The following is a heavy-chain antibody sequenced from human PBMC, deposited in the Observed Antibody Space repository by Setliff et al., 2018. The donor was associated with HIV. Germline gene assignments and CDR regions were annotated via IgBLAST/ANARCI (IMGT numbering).Heavy chain of an antibody. CDR2: IRSKDYGGTT. CDR1: EFTFGDYA. CDR3: ARPLLRTNPVYGILGNWFDS. Sequence: GSLRLSCSGSEFTFGDYAMMWVRQAPGKGLEWVGFIRSKDYGGTTEYAASVKGRFTISRDDSKTIAYLQMNSLRAEDTAVYYCARPLLRTNPVYGILGNWFDSWGRGTLVTVSS. D-gene: IGHD2-8*01. V-gene: IGHV3-49*04. J-gene: IGHJ5*01.